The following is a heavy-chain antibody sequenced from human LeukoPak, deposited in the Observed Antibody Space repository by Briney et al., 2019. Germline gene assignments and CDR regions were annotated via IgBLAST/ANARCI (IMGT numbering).Heavy chain of an antibody. CDR1: GYTFTSYD. V-gene: IGHV1-8*01. CDR3: ARTYSSSWYMSYYYYYMDV. Sequence: GASVKVSCKASGYTFTSYDINWVRQATGQGLEWMGWMNPNSGNTGYAQKFQGRVTMTRNTSISTAYMELSSLRSEDTAVYYCARTYSSSWYMSYYYYYMDVWGKGTTVTVSS. D-gene: IGHD6-13*01. J-gene: IGHJ6*03. CDR2: MNPNSGNT.